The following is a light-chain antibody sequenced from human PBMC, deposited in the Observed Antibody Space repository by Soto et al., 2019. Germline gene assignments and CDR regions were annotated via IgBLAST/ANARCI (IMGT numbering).Light chain of an antibody. Sequence: QSVLTQPPSVSGAPGQRVTISCTGSSSNIGAGYDVHWYQQLLGTAPKPLIYGNSNRPSGVPDRFSGSKSGTSASLAITGLQAEDEADYYCQSYDSSLSGWVFGGGTKLTVL. V-gene: IGLV1-40*01. CDR3: QSYDSSLSGWV. CDR1: SSNIGAGYD. CDR2: GNS. J-gene: IGLJ3*02.